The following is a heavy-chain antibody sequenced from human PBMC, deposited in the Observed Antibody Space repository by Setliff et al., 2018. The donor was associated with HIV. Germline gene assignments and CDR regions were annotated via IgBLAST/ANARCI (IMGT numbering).Heavy chain of an antibody. J-gene: IGHJ4*02. CDR2: FDPEDGET. CDR3: AIDMVGGWLRPMPDF. D-gene: IGHD2-2*01. CDR1: GFTLREVS. V-gene: IGHV1-24*01. Sequence: ASVKVSCKVSGFTLREVSMHWVRQAPGKGLEWMGYFDPEDGETVYAQKFQGRVTMTEDTPTDTAHMELSGLRSEDTAVYYCAIDMVGGWLRPMPDFWGQGALVTVSS.